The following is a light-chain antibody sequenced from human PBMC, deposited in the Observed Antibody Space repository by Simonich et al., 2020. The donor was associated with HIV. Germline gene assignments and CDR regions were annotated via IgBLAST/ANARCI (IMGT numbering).Light chain of an antibody. V-gene: IGLV6-57*01. Sequence: NFMLTQPHSVSESPGKTVTISCTRSSGSIASNYLQCYPHRPGSSPPTVIYEDNQSPSGVPDRFSGSIDSSSNSASLTISGLKTEDEADYYCQSYDSSNKGVFGGGTKLTVL. CDR3: QSYDSSNKGV. J-gene: IGLJ3*02. CDR2: EDN. CDR1: SGSIASNY.